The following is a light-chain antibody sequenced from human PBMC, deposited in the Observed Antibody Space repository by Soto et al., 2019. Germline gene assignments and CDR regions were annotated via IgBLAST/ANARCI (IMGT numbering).Light chain of an antibody. CDR3: QQYGSSPYT. Sequence: EIVLTQSPGTLSLSPGERATLSCRASQSVSSSYLAWYQQKPGQAPRLLIYGASSRATGIPDSFSGSGSGTDFTLTISRLEPEDFAVYYCQQYGSSPYTFGQWTKLEIK. CDR2: GAS. V-gene: IGKV3-20*01. J-gene: IGKJ2*01. CDR1: QSVSSSY.